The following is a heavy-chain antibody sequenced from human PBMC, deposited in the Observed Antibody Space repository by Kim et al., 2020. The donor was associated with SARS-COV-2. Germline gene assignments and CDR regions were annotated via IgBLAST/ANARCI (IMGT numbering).Heavy chain of an antibody. Sequence: ADSVKGRFTISRDNAKNSLYLQMNSLRAEDTAVYYCAREFRQLVGSTWAYWGQGTLVTVSS. V-gene: IGHV3-21*01. D-gene: IGHD6-13*01. J-gene: IGHJ4*02. CDR3: AREFRQLVGSTWAY.